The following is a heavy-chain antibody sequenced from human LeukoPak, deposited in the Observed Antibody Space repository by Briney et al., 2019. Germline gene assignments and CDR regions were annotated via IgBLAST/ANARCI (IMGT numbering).Heavy chain of an antibody. CDR1: GFTFSSYS. V-gene: IGHV3-21*01. CDR3: ARDPPRIYDFWSGYSTWFDP. D-gene: IGHD3-3*01. Sequence: GGSLRLSCAASGFTFSSYSMNWVRQAPGKGLKWVSSISSSSSYIYYADSVKGRFTISRDNAKNSLYLQMNSLRAEDTAVYYCARDPPRIYDFWSGYSTWFDPWGQGTLVTVSS. CDR2: ISSSSSYI. J-gene: IGHJ5*02.